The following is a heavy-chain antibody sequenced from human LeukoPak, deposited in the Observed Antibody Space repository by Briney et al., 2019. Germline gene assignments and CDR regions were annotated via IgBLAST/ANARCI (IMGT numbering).Heavy chain of an antibody. V-gene: IGHV3-23*01. D-gene: IGHD6-13*01. CDR3: AKSRSAGYYFDY. CDR1: GFTFSTYA. CDR2: ISGRDGST. Sequence: PGGSLRLSCAASGFTFSTYAMSWVRQAPGKGLEWVSSISGRDGSTYYADSVKGRFTISRDNSKNTLYLQMNSLRVEDTAVYYCAKSRSAGYYFDYWGQGTLVTVSS. J-gene: IGHJ4*02.